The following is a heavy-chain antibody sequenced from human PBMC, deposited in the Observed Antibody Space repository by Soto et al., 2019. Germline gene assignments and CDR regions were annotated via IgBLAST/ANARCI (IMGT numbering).Heavy chain of an antibody. J-gene: IGHJ6*02. CDR3: AVTDLPFRPLTEPTENGMDV. Sequence: ELVQSGPEAREPGTSVKVSCRASGFSFGDSAVQWVRQGRGQRLEWIGWIGVVNGNTNYAQKFEGRVTLTRDACTSTSPMELTRLSSEDTAVYFCAVTDLPFRPLTEPTENGMDVWGQGTTVTVSS. CDR1: GFSFGDSA. V-gene: IGHV1-58*01. D-gene: IGHD3-3*02. CDR2: IGVVNGNT.